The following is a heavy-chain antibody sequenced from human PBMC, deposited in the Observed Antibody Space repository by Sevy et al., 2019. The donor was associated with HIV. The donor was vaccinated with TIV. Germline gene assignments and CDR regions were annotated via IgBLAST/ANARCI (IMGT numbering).Heavy chain of an antibody. Sequence: GGSLRLSCAASGFTFSSYSMNWVRQAPGKGLEWVSSISSSSSYIYYADSVKGRFTISRDNAKNSLYLQMNGLRAEDTAVYYWARDRGGRVGATVKDDWGKGTTVTVSS. J-gene: IGHJ6*04. CDR2: ISSSSSYI. CDR3: ARDRGGRVGATVKDD. V-gene: IGHV3-21*01. CDR1: GFTFSSYS. D-gene: IGHD1-26*01.